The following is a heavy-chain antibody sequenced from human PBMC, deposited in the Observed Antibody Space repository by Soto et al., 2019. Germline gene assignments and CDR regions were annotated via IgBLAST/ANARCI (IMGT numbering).Heavy chain of an antibody. CDR1: GGSISSGGYY. V-gene: IGHV4-31*03. D-gene: IGHD6-6*01. CDR3: AREIAARPFYYYYGMDV. J-gene: IGHJ6*02. Sequence: QVQLQESGPGLVKPSQTLSLTCTVSGGSISSGGYYWSWIRQHPGKGLEWIGYIYYSGSTYYNPSLKRRVTISVDTSKNQFSLKLSSVTAADTAVYYCAREIAARPFYYYYGMDVWGQGTTVTVSS. CDR2: IYYSGST.